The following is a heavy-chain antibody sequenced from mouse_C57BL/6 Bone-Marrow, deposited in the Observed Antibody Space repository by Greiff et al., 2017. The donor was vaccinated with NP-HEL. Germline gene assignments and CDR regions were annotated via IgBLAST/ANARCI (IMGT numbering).Heavy chain of an antibody. D-gene: IGHD1-1*01. J-gene: IGHJ1*03. Sequence: QVQLQQSGAELVRPGASVTLSCKASGYTFTDYEMHWVKQTPVHGLEWIGAIDPETGGTAYNQKFKGKAILTADKSSSTAYMELRSLTSEDSAVYYCTPSEDGSPSYWYFDVWGTGTTVTVSS. V-gene: IGHV1-15*01. CDR1: GYTFTDYE. CDR2: IDPETGGT. CDR3: TPSEDGSPSYWYFDV.